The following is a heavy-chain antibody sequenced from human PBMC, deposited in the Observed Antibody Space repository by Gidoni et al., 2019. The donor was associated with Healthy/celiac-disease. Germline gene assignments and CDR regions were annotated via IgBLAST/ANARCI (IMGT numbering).Heavy chain of an antibody. CDR1: GFTFDDYG. D-gene: IGHD2-2*01. Sequence: EVQLVESGGGVVRPGGSLRLSCAASGFTFDDYGMSWVRQAQGKGLEWVSGINWNGGSTGYADSVKGRFTISRDNAKNSLYLQMNSLRAEDTALYHCARGFLDIVVVPAAIGPNWFDPWGQGTLVTVSS. V-gene: IGHV3-20*01. CDR2: INWNGGST. CDR3: ARGFLDIVVVPAAIGPNWFDP. J-gene: IGHJ5*02.